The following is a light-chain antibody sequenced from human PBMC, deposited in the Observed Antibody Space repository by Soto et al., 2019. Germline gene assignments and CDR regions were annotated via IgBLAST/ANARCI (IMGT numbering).Light chain of an antibody. J-gene: IGLJ2*01. CDR3: QTWVTGIHI. Sequence: QLVLTQSPSASASLGASVKLTCTLSSGHSNYAIAWHQQQPEKGPRFLMKLNSDGSHSKGDGIPDRFSGSSSGAERYLTISSLQSEDEADYYCQTWVTGIHIFGGGTEVTVL. CDR1: SGHSNYA. V-gene: IGLV4-69*01. CDR2: LNSDGSH.